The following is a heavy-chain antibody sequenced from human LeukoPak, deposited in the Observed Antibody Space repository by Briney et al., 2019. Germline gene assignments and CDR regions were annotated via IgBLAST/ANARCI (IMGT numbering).Heavy chain of an antibody. J-gene: IGHJ4*02. CDR3: VRDRIVQPIDY. V-gene: IGHV4-38-2*02. CDR2: IYHSGIS. D-gene: IGHD2/OR15-2a*01. Sequence: SETLSLTCTVSGYSITSGYYWGWIRQPPGKGLEWIASIYHSGISDYNPSLKSRVTISVDTSKNQFSLRLSSMTAADTAVYYCVRDRIVQPIDYWGQGTLVTVSS. CDR1: GYSITSGYY.